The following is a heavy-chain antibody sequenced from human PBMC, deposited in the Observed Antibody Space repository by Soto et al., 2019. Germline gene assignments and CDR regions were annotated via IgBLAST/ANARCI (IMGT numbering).Heavy chain of an antibody. J-gene: IGHJ6*02. CDR1: GFTFSSYA. CDR2: ISYDGSNK. Sequence: GGSLRLSCAASGFTFSSYAMHWVRQSPGKGLEWVAVISYDGSNKYYADSVKGRFTISRDNSKNTLYLQMNSLRAEDTAVYYCATLRVRGVMGRVRGDYGMDVWGQGTTVTVSS. V-gene: IGHV3-30-3*01. D-gene: IGHD3-10*01. CDR3: ATLRVRGVMGRVRGDYGMDV.